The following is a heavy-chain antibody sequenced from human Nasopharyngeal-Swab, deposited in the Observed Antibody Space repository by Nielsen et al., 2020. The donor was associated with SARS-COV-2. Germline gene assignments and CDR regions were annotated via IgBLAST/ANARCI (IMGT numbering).Heavy chain of an antibody. CDR3: AKVVDRSPPSKYQLLYRALDT. CDR1: GFDSNNYD. J-gene: IGHJ5*02. Sequence: GESLKISCEASGFDSNNYDIHWVRQAPGKGLEWVAFISFGESKKDPDSVKGRLTISRDNAKNTVYLHMNSLRAEDTAVYFCAKVVDRSPPSKYQLLYRALDTWGQGTLVTVSS. CDR2: ISFGESK. V-gene: IGHV3-30*18. D-gene: IGHD3/OR15-3a*01.